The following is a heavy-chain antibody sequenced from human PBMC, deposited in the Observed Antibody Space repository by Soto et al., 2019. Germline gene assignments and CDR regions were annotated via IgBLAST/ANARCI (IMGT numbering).Heavy chain of an antibody. CDR2: IIPIFGTA. Sequence: SVEVSCKXSGGTFSSYAISWVRQAPGQGLEWMGGIIPIFGTANYAQKFQGRVTITADESTSTAYMELSSLRSEDTAVYYCAKLQQWLENNWFDPWGQGTLVTVSS. CDR3: AKLQQWLENNWFDP. V-gene: IGHV1-69*13. D-gene: IGHD6-19*01. J-gene: IGHJ5*02. CDR1: GGTFSSYA.